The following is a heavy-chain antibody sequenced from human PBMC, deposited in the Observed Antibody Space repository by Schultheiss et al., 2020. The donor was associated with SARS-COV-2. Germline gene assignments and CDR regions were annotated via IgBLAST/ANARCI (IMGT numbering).Heavy chain of an antibody. Sequence: SETLSLTCAVYGGSFSGYYWSWIRQHPGKGLEWIGYIYYSGSTYYNPSLKSRVTISVDTSKNQFSLKLSSVTAADTAVYYCASSGNNGYYYYGMDVWGQGTTVTVSS. CDR2: IYYSGST. CDR1: GGSFSGYY. V-gene: IGHV4-31*11. CDR3: ASSGNNGYYYYGMDV. J-gene: IGHJ6*02. D-gene: IGHD1/OR15-1a*01.